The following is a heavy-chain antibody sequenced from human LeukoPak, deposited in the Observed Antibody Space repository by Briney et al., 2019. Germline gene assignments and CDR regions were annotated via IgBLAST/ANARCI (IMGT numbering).Heavy chain of an antibody. J-gene: IGHJ4*02. Sequence: PGGSLRLSCAASGFTFSTYVMSWVRQAPGKGLEWVSTISASGIGTYYADSVKGRFTVSRDNSKNTLYLQMNSLRAEDTAVYFCANLRGSGSSYFDSWGREPWSPSPQ. CDR1: GFTFSTYV. CDR2: ISASGIGT. CDR3: ANLRGSGSSYFDS. D-gene: IGHD3-10*01. V-gene: IGHV3-23*01.